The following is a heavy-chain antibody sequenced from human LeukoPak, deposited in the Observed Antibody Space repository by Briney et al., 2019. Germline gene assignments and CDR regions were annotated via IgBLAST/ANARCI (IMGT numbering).Heavy chain of an antibody. J-gene: IGHJ3*01. CDR2: ISSSGSSI. CDR3: ARDIDTGYVGDAFDV. D-gene: IGHD5-12*01. CDR1: GFTFSNYE. Sequence: PGGSLRLSCGASGFTFSNYEMNWVRQAPGKGLEWVAYISSSGSSIYYADSVKGRFTISRDNAKNSLYLQMNSLRDEDTAVYHCARDIDTGYVGDAFDVWGQGTKVTVS. V-gene: IGHV3-48*03.